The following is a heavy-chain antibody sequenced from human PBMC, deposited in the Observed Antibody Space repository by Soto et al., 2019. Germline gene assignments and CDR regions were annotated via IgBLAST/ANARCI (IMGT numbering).Heavy chain of an antibody. CDR1: GDSVSSNSAA. D-gene: IGHD6-13*01. V-gene: IGHV6-1*01. CDR2: TYYRSKWYN. J-gene: IGHJ4*02. CDR3: ARGTGYSSSWYPTNFDY. Sequence: SQTLSLTCAISGDSVSSNSAAWNWIRQSPSRGLEWLGRTYYRSKWYNDYAVSVKSRITINPDTSKNQFSLQLNSVTPEDTAVYYCARGTGYSSSWYPTNFDYWGQGTLVTVSS.